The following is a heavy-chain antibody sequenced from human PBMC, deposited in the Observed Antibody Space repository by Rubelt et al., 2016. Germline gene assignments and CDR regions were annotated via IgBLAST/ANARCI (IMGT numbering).Heavy chain of an antibody. Sequence: QVQLVESGGGVVQTGGSLRISCAASGFTFSSYGMHWVRQAPGKGLEWVAFIWYDGSNKYSADSGKGRLTISRDNSKNTLYLQMNSLRAEDTAVYYCAKVAIAAPTLDYWGQGSLVTVSS. J-gene: IGHJ4*02. CDR1: GFTFSSYG. CDR2: IWYDGSNK. D-gene: IGHD6-13*01. CDR3: AKVAIAAPTLDY. V-gene: IGHV3-30*02.